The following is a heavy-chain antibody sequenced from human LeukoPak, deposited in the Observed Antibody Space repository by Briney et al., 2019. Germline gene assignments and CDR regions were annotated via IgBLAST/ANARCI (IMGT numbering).Heavy chain of an antibody. CDR2: INPNSGGT. D-gene: IGHD4-23*01. V-gene: IGHV1-2*04. CDR1: GYTFTGYY. J-gene: IGHJ5*02. CDR3: ARGQTTVVTPDWFDP. Sequence: ASVKLSCKASGYTFTGYYMHWVRQAPGQGLEWMGWINPNSGGTNYAQKFQGWVTMTRDTSISTAYMELSRLRSDDTAVYYCARGQTTVVTPDWFDPWGQGTLVTVSS.